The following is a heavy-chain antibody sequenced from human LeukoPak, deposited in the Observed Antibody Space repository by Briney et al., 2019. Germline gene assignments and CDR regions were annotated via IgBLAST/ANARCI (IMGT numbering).Heavy chain of an antibody. Sequence: GASVKVSCKTSGYTFKNNGISWVRQAPGQGPEWMGWISPYNGDTNYAQSLQDRLTLTTETSTNTAYMDLRSLTSDDTAVYYCVRDGQLGELFDYWGQGTLVAVSS. CDR3: VRDGQLGELFDY. D-gene: IGHD1-26*01. CDR2: ISPYNGDT. CDR1: GYTFKNNG. J-gene: IGHJ4*02. V-gene: IGHV1-18*01.